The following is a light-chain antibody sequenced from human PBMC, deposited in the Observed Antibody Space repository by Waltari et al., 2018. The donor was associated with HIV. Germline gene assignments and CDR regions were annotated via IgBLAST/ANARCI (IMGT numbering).Light chain of an antibody. J-gene: IGKJ1*01. V-gene: IGKV1-39*01. CDR3: QQSYSPPWT. CDR2: AAT. Sequence: DIQMTQSPSSLSASVGDRVTITRRASQKISNYLHWYHQKPGKAPNLLIYAATSFQSGVQTRFSGSGSGTDFTLTITSLQPEDFGTYYCQQSYSPPWTFGQGTKVEIK. CDR1: QKISNY.